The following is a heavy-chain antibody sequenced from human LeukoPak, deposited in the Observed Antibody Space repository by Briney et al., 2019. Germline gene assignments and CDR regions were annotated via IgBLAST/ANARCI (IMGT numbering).Heavy chain of an antibody. CDR2: IYYSGST. CDR3: ARASIAARRFFDY. J-gene: IGHJ4*02. D-gene: IGHD6-6*01. V-gene: IGHV4-59*01. Sequence: SETLSLTCTVSGGSISSYYWSWIRQPPGKGLEWIEYIYYSGSTNYNPSLKSRVTISVDTSKNQFSLKLSSVTAADTAVYYCARASIAARRFFDYWGQGTLVTVSS. CDR1: GGSISSYY.